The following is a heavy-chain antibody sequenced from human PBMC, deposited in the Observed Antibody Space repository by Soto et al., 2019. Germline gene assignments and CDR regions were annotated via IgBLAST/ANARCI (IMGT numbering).Heavy chain of an antibody. J-gene: IGHJ6*02. D-gene: IGHD2-15*01. CDR1: GGSISSSNW. Sequence: QVQLQESGPGLVKPSGTLSLTCAVSGGSISSSNWWSWVRQPPGKGLEWIGEIYHSGSTNYNPSLKSRVTISVDKSKNQFSLKLSSVTAADTAVYYCARAGYCSGGSFYNDYYYYGMDVWGQGTTVTVSS. CDR3: ARAGYCSGGSFYNDYYYYGMDV. CDR2: IYHSGST. V-gene: IGHV4-4*02.